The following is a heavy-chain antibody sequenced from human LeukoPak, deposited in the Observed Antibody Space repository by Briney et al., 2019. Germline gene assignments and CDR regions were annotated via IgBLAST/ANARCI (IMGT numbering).Heavy chain of an antibody. Sequence: SETLSLTCTVSGDSIRSHFYNWVRQPPGKGLEWIGVTHESESTNYNPSLKGRVTISVDTSKDQFSLRLTSVTAAGTAVYYCVIGRGWLPDYWGQGTLVTVSS. V-gene: IGHV4-59*11. CDR2: THESEST. CDR3: VIGRGWLPDY. J-gene: IGHJ4*02. CDR1: GDSIRSHF. D-gene: IGHD5-24*01.